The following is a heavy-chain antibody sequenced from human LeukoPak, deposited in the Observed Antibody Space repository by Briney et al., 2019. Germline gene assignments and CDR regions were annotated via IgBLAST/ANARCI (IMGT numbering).Heavy chain of an antibody. J-gene: IGHJ4*02. V-gene: IGHV1-18*01. CDR2: ITAYNGNT. Sequence: ASVKVSCKASGYTCNSYGISWVRQAPGQGLEWMGWITAYNGNTNYAQKFQGRVTMTTDTSTSTAYMELRSLRSDDTAIYYCARDDGLVYVKFVDYWGQGTLVTVSS. CDR1: GYTCNSYG. D-gene: IGHD2-8*01. CDR3: ARDDGLVYVKFVDY.